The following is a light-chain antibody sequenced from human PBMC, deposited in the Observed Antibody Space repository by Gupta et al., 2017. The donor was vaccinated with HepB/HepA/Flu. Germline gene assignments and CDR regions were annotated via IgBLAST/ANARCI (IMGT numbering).Light chain of an antibody. J-gene: IGKJ4*01. CDR3: LQANSFPPT. CDR2: SAS. V-gene: IGKV1-12*01. CDR1: QGISSW. Sequence: DFQMTQFPFSVSASVGDRVTITCRASQGISSWLGWYQQKPGKAPKLLIYSASSLQTGVPSRFSGSGSETDFTLTISSLQPEDSATYYCLQANSFPPTFGGGTKVEIK.